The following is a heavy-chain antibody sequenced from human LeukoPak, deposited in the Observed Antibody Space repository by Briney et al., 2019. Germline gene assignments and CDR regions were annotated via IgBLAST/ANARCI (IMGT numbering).Heavy chain of an antibody. D-gene: IGHD3-10*01. V-gene: IGHV3-11*01. CDR1: GFTFSDYY. CDR2: ISSSGTTI. Sequence: GGSLRLSCAASGFTFSDYYMSWIRQPPGKGLEWVSYISSSGTTIYYADSVRGRFTVSRDNAKNSLYLQMDSLSAEDAAVYYCASLRGVNRWGQGTLVTVSS. J-gene: IGHJ4*02. CDR3: ASLRGVNR.